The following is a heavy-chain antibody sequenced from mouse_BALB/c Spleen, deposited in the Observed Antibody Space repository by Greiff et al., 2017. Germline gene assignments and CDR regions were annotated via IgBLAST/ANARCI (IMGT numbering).Heavy chain of an antibody. CDR2: IWAGGST. J-gene: IGHJ3*01. V-gene: IGHV2-9*02. Sequence: VKLQESGPGLVAPSQSLSITCTVSGFSLTSYGVHWVRQPPGKGLEWLGVIWAGGSTNYNSALMSRLSISKDNSKSQVFLKMNSLQTDDTAMYYCARDNYYGSPSWFAYWGQGTLVTVSA. CDR3: ARDNYYGSPSWFAY. D-gene: IGHD1-1*01. CDR1: GFSLTSYG.